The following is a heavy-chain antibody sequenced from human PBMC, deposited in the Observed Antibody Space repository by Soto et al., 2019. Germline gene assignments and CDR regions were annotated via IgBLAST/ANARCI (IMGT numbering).Heavy chain of an antibody. CDR1: GGSISSYY. CDR3: ARHFEYCSSTSCYLHWFDP. V-gene: IGHV4-59*08. Sequence: QVQLQESGPGLVKPSETLSLTCTVSGGSISSYYWTWIRQPPGKGLEWIGYIHYSGSTNYNPSLKSRVSMSVDTSKNQFSLKLSSVTAADTAVYYCARHFEYCSSTSCYLHWFDPWGQGTRVTVSS. CDR2: IHYSGST. J-gene: IGHJ5*02. D-gene: IGHD2-2*01.